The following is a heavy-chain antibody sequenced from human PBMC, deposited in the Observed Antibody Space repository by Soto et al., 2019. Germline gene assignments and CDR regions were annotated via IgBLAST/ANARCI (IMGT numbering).Heavy chain of an antibody. V-gene: IGHV4-30-2*01. CDR3: AGGGYDSSGYSLDAFDI. J-gene: IGHJ3*02. CDR2: IYHSGST. D-gene: IGHD3-22*01. Sequence: QLQLQESGSGLVKPSQTLSLTCAVSGGSISSGGYSWSWIRQPPGKGLEWIGYIYHSGSTYYNPSLKSRVTISVDRSKNQFSLKLSSVTAADTAVYYCAGGGYDSSGYSLDAFDIWGQGTMVTVSS. CDR1: GGSISSGGYS.